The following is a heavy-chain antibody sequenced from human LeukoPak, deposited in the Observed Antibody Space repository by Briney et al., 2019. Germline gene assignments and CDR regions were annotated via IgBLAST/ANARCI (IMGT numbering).Heavy chain of an antibody. CDR1: GFSLRTSGVG. V-gene: IGHV2-5*01. D-gene: IGHD2-2*01. J-gene: IGHJ5*02. CDR3: AHRRRYCSSTSCYGWFDP. CDR2: IYWNDDK. Sequence: SGPTLVKPTQTLTLTCTFSGFSLRTSGVGVGWIRQPPGKALEWLALIYWNDDKRYSPSLKSRLTITKDTSKNQVVLTMTNMDPVDTATYYCAHRRRYCSSTSCYGWFDPWGQGTLVTVSS.